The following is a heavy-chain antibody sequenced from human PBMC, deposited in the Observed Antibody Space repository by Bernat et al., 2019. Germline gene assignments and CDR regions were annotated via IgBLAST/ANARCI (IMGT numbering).Heavy chain of an antibody. Sequence: QVTLRESGPALVKPTQTLTLTCTFSGFSLDTSEMCVSWIRQPPGKALEWLARIDGDDDKYYSTSLETRLTISKDTSKNQVVLTMTNMDPVDTATYYCARMNLPVGWKSGWFDPWGQGALVTVSS. CDR2: IDGDDDK. CDR3: ARMNLPVGWKSGWFDP. D-gene: IGHD1-1*01. V-gene: IGHV2-70*15. CDR1: GFSLDTSEMC. J-gene: IGHJ5*02.